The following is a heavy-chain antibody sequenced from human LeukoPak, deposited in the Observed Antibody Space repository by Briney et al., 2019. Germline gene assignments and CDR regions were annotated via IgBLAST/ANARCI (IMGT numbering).Heavy chain of an antibody. CDR2: IYYSGAT. J-gene: IGHJ4*02. V-gene: IGHV4-59*08. D-gene: IGHD6-19*01. CDR1: GGSINSYY. CDR3: ARHSSSGWYYFDY. Sequence: SETLSLTCTVSGGSINSYYWSWIRQPPGKGLEWIGYIYYSGATNYNPSLKSRVTISVDTSKNQFSLKVSSVTAADTAVYYCARHSSSGWYYFDYWGQGTLVTVSS.